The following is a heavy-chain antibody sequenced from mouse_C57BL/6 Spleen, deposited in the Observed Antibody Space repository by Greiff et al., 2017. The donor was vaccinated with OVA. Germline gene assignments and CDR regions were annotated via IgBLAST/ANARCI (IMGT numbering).Heavy chain of an antibody. CDR3: ARVGDGYYFDY. Sequence: EVKLMESGPGLVKPSQSLSLTCSVTGYSITSGYYWNWIRQFPGNKLEWMGYISYDGSNNYNPSLKNRISITRDTSKNQFFLKLNSVTTEDTATYYCARVGDGYYFDYWGQGTTLTVSS. CDR2: ISYDGSN. CDR1: GYSITSGYY. J-gene: IGHJ2*01. D-gene: IGHD2-3*01. V-gene: IGHV3-6*01.